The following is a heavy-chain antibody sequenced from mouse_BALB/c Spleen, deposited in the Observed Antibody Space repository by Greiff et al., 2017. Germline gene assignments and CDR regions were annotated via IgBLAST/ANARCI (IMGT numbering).Heavy chain of an antibody. CDR1: GFSFTSYD. CDR3: VITATRYFEY. Sequence: VKLMESGPGLVAPSQSLSITCTVSGFSFTSYDISWIRQPPGKGLEWLGVIWTGGGTNYNSAFMSRLSISKDNSKTQVFLKMNSLQTDDTAIYYCVITATRYFEYWGQGTLVTVSA. V-gene: IGHV2-9-2*01. CDR2: IWTGGGT. D-gene: IGHD1-2*01. J-gene: IGHJ3*01.